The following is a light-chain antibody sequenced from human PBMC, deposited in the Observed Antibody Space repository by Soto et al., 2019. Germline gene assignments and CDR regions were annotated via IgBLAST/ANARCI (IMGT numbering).Light chain of an antibody. CDR2: LGS. CDR1: QSLLHRNGYNY. CDR3: MQALHTPWT. V-gene: IGKV2-28*01. J-gene: IGKJ1*01. Sequence: DIVMTQSPLSLPVTPGESASISCRSSQSLLHRNGYNYLDWYLQKPGQSPQVLIYLGSNRASGVPDSVSGSGSGTDFTLKISRVEAEDVGVYYCMQALHTPWTFGQGTKVEIK.